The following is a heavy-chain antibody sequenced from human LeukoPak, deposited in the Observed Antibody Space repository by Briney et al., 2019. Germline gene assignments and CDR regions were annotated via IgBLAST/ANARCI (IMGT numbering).Heavy chain of an antibody. V-gene: IGHV1-2*02. D-gene: IGHD2-8*01. CDR1: GYTFTGYY. J-gene: IGHJ5*02. CDR3: ARDGEWCMPRGGGCWFDP. CDR2: INPDTGGT. Sequence: GASVKVSCKASGYTFTGYYMHWVRQAPGQGLEWMGWINPDTGGTNYAQRFQGRVTMTRDTSISTAYMELSRLRSDDTAVYYCARDGEWCMPRGGGCWFDPWGQGTLVTVSS.